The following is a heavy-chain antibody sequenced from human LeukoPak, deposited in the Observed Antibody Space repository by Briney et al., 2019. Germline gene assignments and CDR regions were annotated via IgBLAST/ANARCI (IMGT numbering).Heavy chain of an antibody. D-gene: IGHD1-1*01. V-gene: IGHV4-30-4*08. J-gene: IGHJ4*02. CDR1: GVSVGSGDYF. CDR2: IYFSGST. Sequence: PSQTLSLTCTVSGVSVGSGDYFWSRIRQPPGKGLEWIGYIYFSGSTDSNPSLESRVTVSIDTSKNQFSLKLRSVTAADTAVYYCTRNASLDYWGQGLLATVSS. CDR3: TRNASLDY.